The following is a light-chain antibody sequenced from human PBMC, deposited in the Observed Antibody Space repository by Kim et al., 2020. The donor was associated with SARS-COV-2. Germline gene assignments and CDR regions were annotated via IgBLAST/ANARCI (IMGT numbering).Light chain of an antibody. CDR1: SSNIGRNT. Sequence: PGQRVVISCSGTSSNIGRNTVFWVQQLPGTAPKLLIHNNNERPSGIPDRFSGSKSGTSASLAISGLQSEDEGDYYCAAWDDTLKGVFGGGTQLTVL. V-gene: IGLV1-44*01. CDR2: NNN. J-gene: IGLJ3*02. CDR3: AAWDDTLKGV.